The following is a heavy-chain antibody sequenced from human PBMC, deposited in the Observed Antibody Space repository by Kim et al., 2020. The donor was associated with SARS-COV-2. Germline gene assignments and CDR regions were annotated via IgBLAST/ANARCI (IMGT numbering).Heavy chain of an antibody. J-gene: IGHJ4*02. CDR2: IKSKTDGGIT. CDR3: TTLIVVVPTQTYYFYY. D-gene: IGHD2-21*01. CDR1: GFIFSNAW. Sequence: GGALRLSCAASGFIFSNAWMSWASQAPGKGLERVGRIKSKTDGGITDYAAPVKGRFTISRDDLKNTLYLQMNSLKTEDTAVYYCTTLIVVVPTQTYYFYYWCQRTLVTVSS. V-gene: IGHV3-15*01.